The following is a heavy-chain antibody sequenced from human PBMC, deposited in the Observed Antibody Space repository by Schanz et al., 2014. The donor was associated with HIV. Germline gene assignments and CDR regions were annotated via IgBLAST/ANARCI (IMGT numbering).Heavy chain of an antibody. CDR3: ARGDFGGNSVDY. CDR1: GGSFRGFY. V-gene: IGHV4-34*01. Sequence: QVLLHQWGAGLLKPSETLSLTCAVYGGSFRGFYWNWIRQAPGKGLEWIGGVRHIGGTNYNPSLKSRVTMSRDMPKTHFPRNRPSVTAADTAVYFCARGDFGGNSVDYWGHGNMVTVSS. J-gene: IGHJ4*01. CDR2: VRHIGGT. D-gene: IGHD4-17*01.